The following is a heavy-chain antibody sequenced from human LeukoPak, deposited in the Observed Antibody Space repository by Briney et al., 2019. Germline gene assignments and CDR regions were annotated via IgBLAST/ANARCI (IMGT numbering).Heavy chain of an antibody. CDR2: IYYSGST. V-gene: IGHV4-59*01. Sequence: SETLSLTCTVSGGSISSYYWSWIRQPPGKGLEWIGYIYYSGSTNYNPSLKSRVTISVDTSKNQFSLKLSSVTAADTAVYYCARTLESGDFDYWAREPWSPSPQ. J-gene: IGHJ4*02. CDR3: ARTLESGDFDY. D-gene: IGHD3-10*01. CDR1: GGSISSYY.